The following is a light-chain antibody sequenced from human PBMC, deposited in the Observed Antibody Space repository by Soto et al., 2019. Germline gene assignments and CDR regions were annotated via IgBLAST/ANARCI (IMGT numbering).Light chain of an antibody. J-gene: IGKJ5*01. CDR3: QQYGSNWLT. V-gene: IGKV3-11*01. Sequence: DIVLTQSPATLSLSPGERATLSCRASQSFGTYLAWYQQKPGQSPRLLIYDSYNRATGIPARFSGSGSGTDFTLTISRLEPEDFAVYYCQQYGSNWLTFGQGTRLEIK. CDR1: QSFGTY. CDR2: DSY.